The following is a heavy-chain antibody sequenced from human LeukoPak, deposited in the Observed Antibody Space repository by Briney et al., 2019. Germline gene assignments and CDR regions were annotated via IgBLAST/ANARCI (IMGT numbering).Heavy chain of an antibody. CDR1: GFTFSSYG. V-gene: IGHV3-33*01. Sequence: PGGSLRLSCAASGFTFSSYGMHWVRQAPGKGLEWVAVIWYDGSNKYYADSVKGRFTISRDNSKNTLYLQMNGLRDEDTAVYYCAREIKTNWFDPWGQGTLVTVSS. CDR2: IWYDGSNK. CDR3: AREIKTNWFDP. J-gene: IGHJ5*02.